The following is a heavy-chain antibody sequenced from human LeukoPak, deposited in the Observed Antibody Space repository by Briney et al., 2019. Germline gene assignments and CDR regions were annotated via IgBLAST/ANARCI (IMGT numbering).Heavy chain of an antibody. CDR2: ISGSGGST. V-gene: IGHV3-23*01. J-gene: IGHJ4*02. D-gene: IGHD3-22*01. Sequence: GGSLRLSCAASGFTFSSYAMSWVRQAPGKGLEWVSAISGSGGSTYYADSVKGRFTISRDNSKNTLHLQMNSLRAEDTAVYYCAKPLMGYDSSGYYEHDYWGQGTLVTVSS. CDR3: AKPLMGYDSSGYYEHDY. CDR1: GFTFSSYA.